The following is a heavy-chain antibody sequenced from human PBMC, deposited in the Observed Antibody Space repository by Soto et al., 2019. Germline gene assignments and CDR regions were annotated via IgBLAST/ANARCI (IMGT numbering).Heavy chain of an antibody. CDR2: VHYSGNT. J-gene: IGHJ5*01. CDR1: GYSISSGYH. V-gene: IGHV4-38-2*02. CDR3: ARQDRVVAEGRSFDN. D-gene: IGHD2-15*01. Sequence: PSETLSLTCTVSGYSISSGYHWAWIRQPPGKGLEWLGSVHYSGNTYYNPSLKSRLTISVDKSKNQFSLNLSYVTAADTAVYYCARQDRVVAEGRSFDNWCQAKLATVXS.